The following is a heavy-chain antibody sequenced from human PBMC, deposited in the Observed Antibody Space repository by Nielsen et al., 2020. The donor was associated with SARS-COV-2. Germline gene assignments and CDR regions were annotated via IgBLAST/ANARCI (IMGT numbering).Heavy chain of an antibody. CDR2: ISWNSGSI. CDR1: GFTFDDYA. Sequence: SLKISCAASGFTFDDYAMHWVRQAPGKGLEWVSGISWNSGSIGYADSVKGRFTISRDNAKNSLYLQMNSLRAEDTAVYYCARDHGVGGPFDYWGQGTTVTVSS. J-gene: IGHJ4*03. D-gene: IGHD1-26*01. V-gene: IGHV3-9*01. CDR3: ARDHGVGGPFDY.